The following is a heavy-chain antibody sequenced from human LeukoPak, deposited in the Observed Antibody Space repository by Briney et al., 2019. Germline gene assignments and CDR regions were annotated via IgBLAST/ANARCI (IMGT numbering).Heavy chain of an antibody. CDR3: ARDLGSGLNWFDP. J-gene: IGHJ5*02. V-gene: IGHV1-2*02. CDR2: INPNSGGT. CDR1: GYTFTGYY. Sequence: ASVSVSCKASGYTFTGYYMHWVLQAPGQGLEWMGWINPNSGGTNYAQKFQDRVTMTRDTSISTAYMELSRLRSDDTAVYYCARDLGSGLNWFDPWGQGTLVTVSS. D-gene: IGHD3-10*02.